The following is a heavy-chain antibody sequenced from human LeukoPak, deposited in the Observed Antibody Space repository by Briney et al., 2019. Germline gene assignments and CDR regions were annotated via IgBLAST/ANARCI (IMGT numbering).Heavy chain of an antibody. CDR1: GFTFSSYG. Sequence: PGGSLRLSCAASGFTFSSYGMHWVRQAPGKGLEWVAFIRYDGSNKYCADSVKGRFTISRDNAGNSLYLHMNSLRAEDTAVYYCARVLLERPGIDSFDMWGQGTMVTVSS. D-gene: IGHD1-1*01. CDR2: IRYDGSNK. J-gene: IGHJ3*02. CDR3: ARVLLERPGIDSFDM. V-gene: IGHV3-30*02.